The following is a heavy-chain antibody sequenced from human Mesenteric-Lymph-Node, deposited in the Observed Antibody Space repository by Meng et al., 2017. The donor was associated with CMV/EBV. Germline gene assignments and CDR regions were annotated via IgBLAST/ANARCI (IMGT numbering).Heavy chain of an antibody. V-gene: IGHV1-3*02. CDR3: ARARDSGSWLFDY. CDR1: GYTFNSYA. Sequence: KAYGYTFNSYAIHWVRQAPGHRLQWMGCSTPDSGKTQYSREFQGRVTFTRDTSASTAYMVLSSLTSEDMAVYYCARARDSGSWLFDYWGQGSLVTVSS. D-gene: IGHD6-13*01. J-gene: IGHJ4*02. CDR2: STPDSGKT.